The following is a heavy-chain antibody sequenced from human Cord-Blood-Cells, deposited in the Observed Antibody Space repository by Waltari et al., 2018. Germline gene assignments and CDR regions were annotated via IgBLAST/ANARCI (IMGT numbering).Heavy chain of an antibody. CDR1: GGSFSGYY. J-gene: IGHJ4*02. CDR2: IKHSGST. V-gene: IGHV4-34*01. Sequence: QVQLQQWGAGLLKTSETLSLTCAVYGGSFSGYYWSWIRQPPGQGLEWIGEIKHSGSTNYTPSLKSRVTISVDTSKNQFSLKLSSVTAADTAVYYCASTLYDSSGYYYDYWGQGTLVTVSS. D-gene: IGHD3-22*01. CDR3: ASTLYDSSGYYYDY.